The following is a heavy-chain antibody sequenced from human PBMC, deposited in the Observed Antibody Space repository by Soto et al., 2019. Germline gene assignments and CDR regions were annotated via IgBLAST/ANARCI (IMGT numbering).Heavy chain of an antibody. CDR2: IYYSGST. V-gene: IGHV4-39*01. CDR1: GGSISSSSYY. CDR3: ASPGQYDFWSGSPGPIDY. J-gene: IGHJ4*02. D-gene: IGHD3-3*01. Sequence: TSETLSLTCTVSGGSISSSSYYWGWIRQPPGKGLEWIGSIYYSGSTYYNPSLKSRVTISVDTSKNQFSLKLSSVTAADTAVYYCASPGQYDFWSGSPGPIDYWGQGTLVTVSS.